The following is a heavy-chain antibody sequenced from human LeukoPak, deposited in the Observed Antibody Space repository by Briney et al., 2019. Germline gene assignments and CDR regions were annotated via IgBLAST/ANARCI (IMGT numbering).Heavy chain of an antibody. V-gene: IGHV1-69*06. CDR3: ATDSPDLYCTSTSCQNWFDP. CDR1: GGTFSSYA. Sequence: SVKVSCKASGGTFSSYAISWVRQAPGQGLEWMGGIIPIFGTANYAQKFQGRVTITADKSTSTAYMELSSLRSEDTAVYYCATDSPDLYCTSTSCQNWFDPWGQGTLVTVSS. J-gene: IGHJ5*02. CDR2: IIPIFGTA. D-gene: IGHD2-2*01.